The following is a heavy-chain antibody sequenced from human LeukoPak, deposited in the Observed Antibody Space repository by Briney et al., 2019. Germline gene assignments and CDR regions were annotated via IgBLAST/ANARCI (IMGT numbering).Heavy chain of an antibody. Sequence: SETLSLTCTVSGGSISSYYWSWIRQPPGKGLEWIGYIYYSGSTNYNPSLKSRVTISVDTSKNQFSLKLSSVTAADTAVYYCARWHYDSSGYFNYYYYYMDVWGKGTTVTVSS. V-gene: IGHV4-59*01. CDR3: ARWHYDSSGYFNYYYYYMDV. D-gene: IGHD3-22*01. CDR1: GGSISSYY. CDR2: IYYSGST. J-gene: IGHJ6*03.